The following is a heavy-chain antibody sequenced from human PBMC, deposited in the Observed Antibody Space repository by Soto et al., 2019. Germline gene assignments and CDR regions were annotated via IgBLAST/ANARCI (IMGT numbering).Heavy chain of an antibody. D-gene: IGHD2-2*01. CDR3: AKGYYCSSTSGPRFFWANWGGYYYYGMDV. CDR1: GFTFSSYG. J-gene: IGHJ6*02. V-gene: IGHV3-30*18. CDR2: ISYDGSNK. Sequence: QVQLVESGGGVVQPGRSLRLSCAASGFTFSSYGMHWVRQAPGKGLEWVAVISYDGSNKYYADSVKGRFTISRDNSKNTMYLQMNSLRAEYTAVYYCAKGYYCSSTSGPRFFWANWGGYYYYGMDVWGQGTTVTVSS.